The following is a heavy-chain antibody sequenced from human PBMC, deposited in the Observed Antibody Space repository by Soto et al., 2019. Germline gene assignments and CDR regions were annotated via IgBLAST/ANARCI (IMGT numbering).Heavy chain of an antibody. CDR2: IFHSGST. Sequence: TLSLTCTVSGGSINSGDYYWTWVRQPPGKGLEWIGNIFHSGSTYYTPSLQSRVTISLDTSKNHFSLKLSPVTPADTAVYYCARDRYYGSGTYYNFYSGMDVWGQGTTVTVSS. V-gene: IGHV4-30-4*01. CDR3: ARDRYYGSGTYYNFYSGMDV. J-gene: IGHJ6*02. D-gene: IGHD3-10*01. CDR1: GGSINSGDYY.